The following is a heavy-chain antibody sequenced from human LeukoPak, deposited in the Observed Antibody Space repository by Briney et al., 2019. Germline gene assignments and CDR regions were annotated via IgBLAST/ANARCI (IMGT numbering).Heavy chain of an antibody. CDR2: IGSSSSYI. J-gene: IGHJ4*02. Sequence: GGSLRLYCAASGFTFSSYSMNWVRQAPGKGLNWVSSIGSSSSYIYYADSVKGRITISTDNAKNSLHLQMNSLRAEDTAVYYCAASTKHTAMVDYWGQGTLVTVSS. D-gene: IGHD5-18*01. CDR3: AASTKHTAMVDY. CDR1: GFTFSSYS. V-gene: IGHV3-21*01.